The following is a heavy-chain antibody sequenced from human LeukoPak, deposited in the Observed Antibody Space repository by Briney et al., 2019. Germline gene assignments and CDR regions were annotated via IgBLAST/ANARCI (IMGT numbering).Heavy chain of an antibody. J-gene: IGHJ4*02. V-gene: IGHV4-39*01. CDR2: IYYTGSMFYNP. Sequence: SETLSLTCIVSGDSISSTSYYWGWIRQPPGKGLEWIGSIYYTGSMFYNPSLNPSLKSRVTISVDTSKNQFSLRLTSLTAADTSTYYCARHEPIFGLVITNWGQGALVTVSS. CDR3: ARHEPIFGLVITN. CDR1: GDSISSTSYY. D-gene: IGHD3-3*01.